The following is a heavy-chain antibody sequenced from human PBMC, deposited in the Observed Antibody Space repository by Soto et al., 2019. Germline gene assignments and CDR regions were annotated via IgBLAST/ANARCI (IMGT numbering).Heavy chain of an antibody. CDR3: ARVMGSGTVGVFDY. D-gene: IGHD6-13*01. J-gene: IGHJ4*02. Sequence: QITLKESGPTLVKPTQTLTLTCTFSGFSLSSSGVGVGWIRQPPGKALEWLALIYWDNYKQYSPSLKNRFTITKDTSKNQVVLTMTKMEPVVTGTYYCARVMGSGTVGVFDYWGQGTLVTVSS. CDR1: GFSLSSSGVG. V-gene: IGHV2-5*02. CDR2: IYWDNYK.